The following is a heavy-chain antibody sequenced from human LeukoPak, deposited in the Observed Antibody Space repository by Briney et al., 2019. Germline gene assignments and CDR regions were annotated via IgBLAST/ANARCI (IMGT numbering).Heavy chain of an antibody. CDR3: ARDATESHTGGDY. V-gene: IGHV3-7*04. CDR2: INRDGSKQ. CDR1: GFTFSSYW. Sequence: GGSLRLSCVASGFTFSSYWMSWVRQAPGKRPEWVANINRDGSKQYCVDSVKGRFSISRDNAQNSLYLQMNSLRAEDTAVYYCARDATESHTGGDYWGQGTLVTVSS. D-gene: IGHD1-14*01. J-gene: IGHJ4*02.